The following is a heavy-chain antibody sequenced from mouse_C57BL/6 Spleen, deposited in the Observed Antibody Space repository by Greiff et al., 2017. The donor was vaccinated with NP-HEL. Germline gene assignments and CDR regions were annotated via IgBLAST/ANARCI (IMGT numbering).Heavy chain of an antibody. CDR2: ISDGGGYT. D-gene: IGHD1-1*01. CDR3: ARDYGSSSPWFAY. J-gene: IGHJ3*01. V-gene: IGHV5-4*01. CDR1: GFTFSSYA. Sequence: EVMLVESGGGLVKPGGSLKLSCAASGFTFSSYAMSWVRQTPEKRLEWVATISDGGGYTYYPDNVKGRFTISRDNAKNNLYLQMSHLKSEDTAMYYCARDYGSSSPWFAYWGQGTLVTVSA.